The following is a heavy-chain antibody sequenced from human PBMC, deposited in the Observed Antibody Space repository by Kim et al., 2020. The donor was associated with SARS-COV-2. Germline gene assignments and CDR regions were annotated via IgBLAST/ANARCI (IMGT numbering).Heavy chain of an antibody. D-gene: IGHD1-26*01. Sequence: GGSLRLSCAASGFTFSSYGMSWVRQAPGKGLEWVSDISGSGDTTSYADSVKGRFIISRDNSKSTLYLQMNSLRAEDTAVYYCAKAPIVGPTKWFDPWGQG. CDR1: GFTFSSYG. J-gene: IGHJ5*02. CDR3: AKAPIVGPTKWFDP. V-gene: IGHV3-23*01. CDR2: ISGSGDTT.